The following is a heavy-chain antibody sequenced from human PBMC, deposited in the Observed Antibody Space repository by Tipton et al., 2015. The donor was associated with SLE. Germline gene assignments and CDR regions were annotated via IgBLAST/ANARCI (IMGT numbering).Heavy chain of an antibody. J-gene: IGHJ4*02. CDR2: IYYSGST. V-gene: IGHV4-59*01. D-gene: IGHD3-10*01. CDR3: ARGSARSPADY. CDR1: DGSITSYF. Sequence: TLSLTCTVSDGSITSYFWSWFRQPPGKGLEWIGYIYYSGSTNYNPSLSSRVTISVDTSKNQFSLKMTSVTAADTAVYFCARGSARSPADYWGLGTLVTVSS.